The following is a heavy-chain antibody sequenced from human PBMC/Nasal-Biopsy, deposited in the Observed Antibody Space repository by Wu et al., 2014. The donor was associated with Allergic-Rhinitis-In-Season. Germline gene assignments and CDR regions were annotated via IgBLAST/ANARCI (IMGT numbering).Heavy chain of an antibody. CDR2: TYYRSKWYD. V-gene: IGHV6-1*01. D-gene: IGHD6-25*01. CDR3: AGDGPLYHSGLDS. Sequence: AISGDSVSSNSAAWNWIRQSPSRGLEWLGRTYYRSKWYDDYGASVKSRVTIKSDTSKNQFSLQLKSVTPEDTAVYYCAGDGPLYHSGLDSWGQGTLVTVSS. CDR1: GDSVSSNSAA. J-gene: IGHJ4*02.